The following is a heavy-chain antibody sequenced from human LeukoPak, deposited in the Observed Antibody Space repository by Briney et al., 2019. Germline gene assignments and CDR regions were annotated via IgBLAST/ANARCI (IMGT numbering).Heavy chain of an antibody. D-gene: IGHD5-18*01. J-gene: IGHJ6*03. CDR3: ARDGVIQLSPDYYYYYYMDV. CDR2: ISAYNGNT. Sequence: ASVKVSCKASGYTFTSYGISWVRQAPGQGLEWMGWISAYNGNTNYAQKLQGRVTMTTDTSTSTAYMELRSLRSDDTAVYYCARDGVIQLSPDYYYYYYMDVWGKGTTVTVSS. V-gene: IGHV1-18*01. CDR1: GYTFTSYG.